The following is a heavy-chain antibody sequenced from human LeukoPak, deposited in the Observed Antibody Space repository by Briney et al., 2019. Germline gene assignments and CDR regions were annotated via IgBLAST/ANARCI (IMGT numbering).Heavy chain of an antibody. CDR2: INPDGSST. D-gene: IGHD2-2*01. J-gene: IGHJ5*02. CDR3: ARGGKLEPTAMPT. Sequence: GGSLRLSVVASGFTFRTYWMPWVPQVPGKGPVWISRINPDGSSTTYADPGKGRFTISRDNAKNMLYLQINSLRVEDTAIYFCARGGKLEPTAMPTWGQGSLVVVSS. V-gene: IGHV3-74*01. CDR1: GFTFRTYW.